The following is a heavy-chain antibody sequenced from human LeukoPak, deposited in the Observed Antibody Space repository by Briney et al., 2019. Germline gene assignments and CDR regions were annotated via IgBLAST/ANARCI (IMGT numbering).Heavy chain of an antibody. J-gene: IGHJ5*02. CDR3: ARGGSMQEPGLGYWFDP. D-gene: IGHD3-16*01. CDR1: TSY. Sequence: ASVKVSCKATSYISWVRQAPGQGLEWMGWIGSYAGDTYYAQKFQGRVTITTDESTSTAYMELSSLRSEDTAAYYCARGGSMQEPGLGYWFDPWGQGALVTVSS. V-gene: IGHV1-18*01. CDR2: IGSYAGDT.